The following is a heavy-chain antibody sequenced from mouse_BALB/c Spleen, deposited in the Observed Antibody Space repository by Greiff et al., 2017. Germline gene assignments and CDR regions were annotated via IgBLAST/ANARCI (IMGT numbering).Heavy chain of an antibody. J-gene: IGHJ4*01. CDR3: SRDNRYTVGAMGY. V-gene: IGHV5-17*02. D-gene: IGHD2-14*01. CDR1: GFTFSSFG. CDR2: ISSGSSTI. Sequence: EVQLVESGGGLVQPGGSRKLSCAASGFTFSSFGMHWVRQAPEKGLEWVAYISSGSSTIYYADTVKGRFTIFRDNPKNTLFLQMTSLRSEDTAMYYCSRDNRYTVGAMGYRGQGTSVTVSA.